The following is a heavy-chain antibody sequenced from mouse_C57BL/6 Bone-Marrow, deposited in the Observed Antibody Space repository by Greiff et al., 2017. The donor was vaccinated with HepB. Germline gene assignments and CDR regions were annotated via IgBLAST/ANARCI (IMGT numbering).Heavy chain of an antibody. CDR3: AKRWLLPLYAMDY. CDR1: GYTFTSYW. J-gene: IGHJ4*01. D-gene: IGHD2-3*01. Sequence: QVQLQQSGAELVKPGASVKLSCKASGYTFTSYWMHWVKQRPGQGLEWIGMIHPNSGSTNYNEKFKSKATLTVDKSSSTAYMQLSSLTSEDSAVYYCAKRWLLPLYAMDYWGQGTSVTVSS. CDR2: IHPNSGST. V-gene: IGHV1-64*01.